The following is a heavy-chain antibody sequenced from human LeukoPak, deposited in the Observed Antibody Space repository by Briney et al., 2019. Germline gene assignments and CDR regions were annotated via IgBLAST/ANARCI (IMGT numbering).Heavy chain of an antibody. D-gene: IGHD7-27*01. Sequence: PSETLSLTCTVSGGSISSYYWSWIRQPPGKGLEWIGYIYYSGSTNYNPSLKSRVTISVDRSKNQFSLKLSSVTAADTAVYYCAKVIWGSGGHYFDYWGQGTLVTVSS. CDR3: AKVIWGSGGHYFDY. CDR2: IYYSGST. J-gene: IGHJ4*02. V-gene: IGHV4-59*12. CDR1: GGSISSYY.